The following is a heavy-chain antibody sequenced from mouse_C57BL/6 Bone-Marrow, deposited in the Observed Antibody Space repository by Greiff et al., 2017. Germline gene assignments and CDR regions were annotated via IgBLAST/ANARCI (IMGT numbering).Heavy chain of an antibody. CDR2: IHPNSGST. V-gene: IGHV1-64*01. J-gene: IGHJ2*01. D-gene: IGHD1-1*01. CDR3: ARRLTYYGSSYFDY. CDR1: GYTFTSYW. Sequence: QVQLQQPGAELVKPGASVKLSCKASGYTFTSYWMHWVKPRPGQGLEWIGMIHPNSGSTNYNEKFKSKATLTVDKSSSTAYMQLSSLTSEDSAVYYCARRLTYYGSSYFDYWGQGTTLTVSS.